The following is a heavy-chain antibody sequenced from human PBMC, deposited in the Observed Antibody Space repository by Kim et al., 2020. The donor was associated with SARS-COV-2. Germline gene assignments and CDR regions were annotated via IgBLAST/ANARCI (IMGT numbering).Heavy chain of an antibody. Sequence: GGSLRLSCAASGFTFSNHGMHWVRQAPGKGLEWVALIWYDGSLKFYADSVKGRFTISRDNSKNTLYLQMNTLRVEDEAVYYCARDYYGSGSPAYFYGLDVWSQGTTVAVSS. CDR1: GFTFSNHG. V-gene: IGHV3-33*01. CDR3: ARDYYGSGSPAYFYGLDV. D-gene: IGHD3-10*01. CDR2: IWYDGSLK. J-gene: IGHJ6*02.